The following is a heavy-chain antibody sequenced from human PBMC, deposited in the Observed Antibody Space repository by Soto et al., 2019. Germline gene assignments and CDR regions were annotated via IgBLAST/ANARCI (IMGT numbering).Heavy chain of an antibody. D-gene: IGHD3-10*01. CDR3: ARVPPWGNSAGDYYIQHYDS. V-gene: IGHV1-3*01. Sequence: QVQLVQSGAEVKRPGASVTVSCKSSGFTFTSYAIHWLRQAPGQRPQWMGWINGGRGNTKYSQDFQGRVTFTRDTFATTAYLELSSLRSEDTAVYYCARVPPWGNSAGDYYIQHYDSWGQGTPVTVSS. CDR2: INGGRGNT. CDR1: GFTFTSYA. J-gene: IGHJ4*02.